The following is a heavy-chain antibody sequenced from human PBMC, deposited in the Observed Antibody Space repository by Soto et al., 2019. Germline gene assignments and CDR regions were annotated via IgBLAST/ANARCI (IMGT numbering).Heavy chain of an antibody. V-gene: IGHV4-39*01. D-gene: IGHD4-17*01. CDR3: ARHVTTVTTGWFDP. CDR1: GGSISSSSYY. CDR2: IYYSGST. Sequence: SETLSLTCTVSGGSISSSSYYWGWIRQPPGKGLEWIGSIYYSGSTYYNPSLKSRVTISVDTSKNQFSLKLSSVTAADTAVYYCARHVTTVTTGWFDPWGQGTLVTVSS. J-gene: IGHJ5*02.